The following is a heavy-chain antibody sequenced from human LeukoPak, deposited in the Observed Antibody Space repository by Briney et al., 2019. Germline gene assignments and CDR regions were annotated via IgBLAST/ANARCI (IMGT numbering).Heavy chain of an antibody. CDR1: GFTFSFYW. Sequence: GGSLRLSCAASGFTFSFYWMVWVRQAPGKGLEWVADIKEDGSDKYSVDSVKGRFTISRDNAKNSLYLQMNSLRAEDTAVYYCARDTYRFFDLWGRGTLVTVSS. D-gene: IGHD3-3*01. J-gene: IGHJ2*01. CDR2: IKEDGSDK. CDR3: ARDTYRFFDL. V-gene: IGHV3-7*01.